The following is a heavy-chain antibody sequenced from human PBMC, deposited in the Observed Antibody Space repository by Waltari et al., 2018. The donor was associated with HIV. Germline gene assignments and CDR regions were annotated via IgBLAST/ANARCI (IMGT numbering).Heavy chain of an antibody. V-gene: IGHV4-34*01. Sequence: QVQLQQWGAGLLKPSETLSLTCAVYGGSFSNYYWSWIRQPPGKGLEWIGEIRHSGRTNTHPSRKSRLTISVATSKKQFSLNVTSGTGADTAVYYCARHGFKSSGGDYTGRSGNWFDPWGQGTLVTVSS. CDR1: GGSFSNYY. CDR2: IRHSGRT. D-gene: IGHD4-17*01. CDR3: ARHGFKSSGGDYTGRSGNWFDP. J-gene: IGHJ5*02.